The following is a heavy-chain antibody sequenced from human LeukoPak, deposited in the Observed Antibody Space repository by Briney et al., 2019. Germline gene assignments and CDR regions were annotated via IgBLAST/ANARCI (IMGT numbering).Heavy chain of an antibody. CDR1: EFTLTSYW. V-gene: IGHV3-74*01. CDR2: INSDANAP. J-gene: IGHJ4*02. CDR3: GRGVLGAGGTREY. Sequence: GGSLRLSCAASEFTLTSYWMHWVRQAPGKGLVWVSRINSDANAPSYADSVKGRFTISRDNAKNTLFLQMNSLRAEDTAVYYCGRGVLGAGGTREYWGQETLVSVPS. D-gene: IGHD2-8*02.